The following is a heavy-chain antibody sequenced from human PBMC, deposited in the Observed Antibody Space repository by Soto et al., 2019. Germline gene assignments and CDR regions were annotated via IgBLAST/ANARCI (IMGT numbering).Heavy chain of an antibody. Sequence: QVQLVQSGAEVKKPGSSVKVSCKASGGTFSSYTISWVRQAPGQGLEWMGRIIPILGIANYAQKFQGRVTITADKSTSTAYMELSSLRSEDTAVYYCAGGGHIVVVTAPNAETYFDYWGQGTLVTVSS. V-gene: IGHV1-69*02. D-gene: IGHD2-21*02. CDR3: AGGGHIVVVTAPNAETYFDY. CDR2: IIPILGIA. J-gene: IGHJ4*02. CDR1: GGTFSSYT.